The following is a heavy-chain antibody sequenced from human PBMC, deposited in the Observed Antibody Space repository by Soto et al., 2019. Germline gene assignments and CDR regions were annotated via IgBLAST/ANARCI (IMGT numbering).Heavy chain of an antibody. D-gene: IGHD3-22*01. Sequence: GESLKISCKGSGYSVTSYWISWVRQMPGKGLEWMGRIDPSDSYTNYSPSFQGHVTISADKSISTAYLQWSSLKASETAMYYCAGGYSYHSSGYYYGYWGHPNLVTGTS. V-gene: IGHV5-10-1*01. CDR1: GYSVTSYW. J-gene: IGHJ4*01. CDR2: IDPSDSYT. CDR3: AGGYSYHSSGYYYGY.